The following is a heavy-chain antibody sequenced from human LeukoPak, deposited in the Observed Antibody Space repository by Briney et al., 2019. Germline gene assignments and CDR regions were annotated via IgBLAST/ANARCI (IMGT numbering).Heavy chain of an antibody. D-gene: IGHD1-26*01. CDR3: ARAGSGSYYDWFDP. CDR1: GFTFSNYW. Sequence: GSLRLSCAASGFTFSNYWMHWVRQAPGKGLEWIGSIYHSGSTYYNPSLKSRVTISVDTSKNQFSLKLSSVTAADTAVYYCARAGSGSYYDWFDPWGQGTLVTVSS. V-gene: IGHV4-38-2*01. CDR2: IYHSGST. J-gene: IGHJ5*02.